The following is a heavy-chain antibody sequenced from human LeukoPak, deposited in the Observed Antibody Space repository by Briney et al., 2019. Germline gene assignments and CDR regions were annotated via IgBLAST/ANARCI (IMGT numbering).Heavy chain of an antibody. Sequence: SETLSLTCAVYGGSFSGYYWSWIRQPPGKGLEWIGEINHSGSTNYNPSLKSRVTISVDTSKNQFSLKLSSVTAADTAVYYCARTPDYYDSSGYPTQFDYWGQGTLVTVSS. CDR2: INHSGST. V-gene: IGHV4-34*01. CDR1: GGSFSGYY. D-gene: IGHD3-22*01. J-gene: IGHJ4*02. CDR3: ARTPDYYDSSGYPTQFDY.